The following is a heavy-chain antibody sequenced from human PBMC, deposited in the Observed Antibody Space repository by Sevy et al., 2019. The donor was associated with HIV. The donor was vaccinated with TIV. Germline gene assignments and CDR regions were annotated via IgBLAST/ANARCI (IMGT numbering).Heavy chain of an antibody. CDR2: IFPDESDI. CDR1: GYSFSTYW. Sequence: GESLKISCKGSGYSFSTYWIAWVRQMPGKGLEWMGIIFPDESDIRYSPSYQGQVTISADNSISTAYLQWSSLKASDTATYYCARARGMPNYYYGMDVGGQGTTVTVSS. V-gene: IGHV5-51*01. D-gene: IGHD1-26*01. CDR3: ARARGMPNYYYGMDV. J-gene: IGHJ6*02.